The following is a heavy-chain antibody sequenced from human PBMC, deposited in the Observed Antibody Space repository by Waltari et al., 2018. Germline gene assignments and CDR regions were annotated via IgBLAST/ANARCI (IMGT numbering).Heavy chain of an antibody. CDR3: SNLRWPTQS. Sequence: EVRLVEYGGDSVNPGEALRLSCADSGFHFSNCRRGWSRQASGKGREWVDRSKRKADGEKTDYAAPVKGRFTISRDDSKNTLYLQMNSLKTEDTAVYYCSNLRWPTQSWGQGTLVTVSS. CDR1: GFHFSNCR. CDR2: SKRKADGEKT. V-gene: IGHV3-15*01. J-gene: IGHJ5*02. D-gene: IGHD4-17*01.